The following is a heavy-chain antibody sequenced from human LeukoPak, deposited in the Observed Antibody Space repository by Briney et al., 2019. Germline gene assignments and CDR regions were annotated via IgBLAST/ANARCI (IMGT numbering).Heavy chain of an antibody. CDR2: INPNSGGT. Sequence: ASVKVSCKASGYTFTGYYMHWVRQAPGQGLEWMGWINPNSGGTNYAQKFQGRVTMTRDTSISTTYMEPSRLRSDDTAVYYCARVGSGRDGFKGAFEVWGQGTTVTVSS. D-gene: IGHD5-24*01. CDR3: ARVGSGRDGFKGAFEV. J-gene: IGHJ3*01. CDR1: GYTFTGYY. V-gene: IGHV1-2*02.